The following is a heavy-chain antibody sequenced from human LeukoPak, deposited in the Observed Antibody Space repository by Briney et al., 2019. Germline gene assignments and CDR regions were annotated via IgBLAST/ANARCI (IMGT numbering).Heavy chain of an antibody. J-gene: IGHJ4*02. CDR3: ARLGPYYFDS. CDR1: GFTFTSYA. D-gene: IGHD2-21*01. Sequence: GGSLRLSCAASGFTFTSYAMSWVRQAPGKGLEWVSAISDSGTNTYYADSVQGRFSISRDTSRNTLYLQMNSLRAEDTAVYYCARLGPYYFDSWGQGTLVIVSS. V-gene: IGHV3-23*01. CDR2: ISDSGTNT.